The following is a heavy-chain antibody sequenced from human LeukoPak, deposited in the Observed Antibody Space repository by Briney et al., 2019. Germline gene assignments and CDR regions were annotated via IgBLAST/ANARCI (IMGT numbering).Heavy chain of an antibody. CDR2: ISYDGSNK. CDR3: ATTWIQLSSDY. J-gene: IGHJ4*02. CDR1: GFTFSSYG. D-gene: IGHD5-18*01. V-gene: IGHV3-30*03. Sequence: PGGSLRLSCAASGFTFSSYGMHWVRQAPGKGLKWVAVISYDGSNKYYADSVKGRFTISRDNSKNTLYLQMNSLRAEDTAVYYCATTWIQLSSDYWGQGTLVTVSS.